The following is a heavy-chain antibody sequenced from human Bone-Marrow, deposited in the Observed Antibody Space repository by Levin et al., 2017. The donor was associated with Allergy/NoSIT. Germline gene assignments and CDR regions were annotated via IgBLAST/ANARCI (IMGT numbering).Heavy chain of an antibody. D-gene: IGHD3-10*01. CDR1: GFIFNREG. J-gene: IGHJ4*02. V-gene: IGHV3-30*02. Sequence: GGSLRLSCITSGFIFNREGMHWVRQAPGKGLEWVALISFDGSKKYYGDTVKGRFIISRDNSKNTLFLQMDNLRPEDTALYYCAKESFLFDSWGQGTLVTVSS. CDR3: AKESFLFDS. CDR2: ISFDGSKK.